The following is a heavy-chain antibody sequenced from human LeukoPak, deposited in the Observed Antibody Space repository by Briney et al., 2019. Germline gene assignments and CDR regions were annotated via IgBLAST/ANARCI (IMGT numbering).Heavy chain of an antibody. CDR2: IRSKVDSYTT. CDR1: GVTFSGSA. V-gene: IGHV3-73*01. CDR3: STMGSDTPTAIHY. Sequence: GGALKLSCAASGVTFSGSAIHWGRHASGKRLEWVGRIRSKVDSYTTVYGASLKGRFTISRDDSKNTAYLHMNSMTTEDTAVYYCSTMGSDTPTAIHYWGQGTLVTVSS. D-gene: IGHD5-18*01. J-gene: IGHJ4*02.